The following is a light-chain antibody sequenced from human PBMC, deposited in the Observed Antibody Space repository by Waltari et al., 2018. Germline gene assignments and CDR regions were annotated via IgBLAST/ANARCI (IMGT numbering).Light chain of an antibody. Sequence: EIVLTQSPTSLSVSPGEGTTLSCRASPSVSNNLAWYQQKPGQAPRLLVYDASTRATGFPARFSGSGSGTEFTLTISSLQSEDFAVYYCQQYSDWPYTFGQGTK. CDR3: QQYSDWPYT. J-gene: IGKJ2*01. CDR1: PSVSNN. V-gene: IGKV3-15*01. CDR2: DAS.